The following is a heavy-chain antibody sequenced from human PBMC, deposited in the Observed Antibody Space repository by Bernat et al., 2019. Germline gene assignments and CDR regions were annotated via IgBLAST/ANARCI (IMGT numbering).Heavy chain of an antibody. CDR2: ISTGSSTI. CDR1: GFNFSSYS. J-gene: IGHJ3*02. Sequence: EVQLVESGGGLVQPGGSLRLSCAASGFNFSSYSMNWVRQAPGKGLEWVSYISTGSSTIYYADSVRGRFTSTRDDAQNSMYLQMNCLRDEETAVYYCARPGYCSSSRCYADDAFDIWGQGTMVTVSS. V-gene: IGHV3-48*02. D-gene: IGHD2-2*01. CDR3: ARPGYCSSSRCYADDAFDI.